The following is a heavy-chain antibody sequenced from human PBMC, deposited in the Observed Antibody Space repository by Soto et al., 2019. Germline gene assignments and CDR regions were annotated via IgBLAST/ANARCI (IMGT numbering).Heavy chain of an antibody. CDR1: GGSFSAYY. Sequence: QVQLQQWGAGLLKPSETLSLTCAVSGGSFSAYYWTWIRQPPGRGLEWIGEIDHSGSTNYNPSLEGRVTMSIDTAKNRFSLNVTSVTAADTAVYYCVRGLRYSGMDVCGQGTTVTVS. J-gene: IGHJ6*02. CDR3: VRGLRYSGMDV. V-gene: IGHV4-34*01. CDR2: IDHSGST. D-gene: IGHD2-15*01.